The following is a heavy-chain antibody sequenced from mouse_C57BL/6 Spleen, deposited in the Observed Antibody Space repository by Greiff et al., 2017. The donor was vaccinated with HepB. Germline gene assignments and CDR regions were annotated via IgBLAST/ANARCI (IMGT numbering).Heavy chain of an antibody. D-gene: IGHD2-5*01. V-gene: IGHV1-69*01. J-gene: IGHJ1*03. CDR2: IDPSDSYT. CDR3: ANSNSWYFDV. CDR1: GYTFTSYW. Sequence: QVQLKQPGAELVMPGASVKLSCKASGYTFTSYWMHWVKQRPGQGLEWIGEIDPSDSYTNYNQKFKGKSTLTVDKSSSTAYMQLSSLTSEDSAVYYCANSNSWYFDVWGTGTTVTVSS.